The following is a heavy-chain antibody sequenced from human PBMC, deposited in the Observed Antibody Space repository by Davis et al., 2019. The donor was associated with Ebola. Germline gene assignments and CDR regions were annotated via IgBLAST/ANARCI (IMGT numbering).Heavy chain of an antibody. Sequence: GESLKISCAASGFTFSDYYMSWIRQAPGKGLEWVSYISSSGSTIYYADSVKGRFTIPRDNSKNTLYLQMNSLRAEDTAVYYCASGGYCSGGSCYSKGGQVYWGQGTLVTVSS. CDR2: ISSSGSTI. CDR1: GFTFSDYY. J-gene: IGHJ4*02. D-gene: IGHD2-15*01. CDR3: ASGGYCSGGSCYSKGGQVY. V-gene: IGHV3-11*04.